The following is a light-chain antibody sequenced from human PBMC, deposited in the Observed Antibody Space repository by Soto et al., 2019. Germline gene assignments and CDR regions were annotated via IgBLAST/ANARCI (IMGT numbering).Light chain of an antibody. V-gene: IGKV3-20*01. Sequence: EIVLTQSPGTLCLSPGERAALSCRASHSVSSTYLAWYQQKPGQAPRLLIYGASSRATGIPDRFSGSGSGTDFTLTISRLEPEDFAVYYCQQYGSSPPYTFGQGTKLEIK. J-gene: IGKJ2*01. CDR3: QQYGSSPPYT. CDR1: HSVSSTY. CDR2: GAS.